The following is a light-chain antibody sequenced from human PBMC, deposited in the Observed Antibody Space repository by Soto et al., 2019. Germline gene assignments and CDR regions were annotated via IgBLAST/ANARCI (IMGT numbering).Light chain of an antibody. CDR3: KKNGSGCT. J-gene: IGKJ3*01. CDR2: AAS. Sequence: EIVLLQAPGTLSLSPGERATLSCRASQSVSSNYLAWYQHKPGQGPRLLIYAASSRATGIPDRFSGSGSGTDFSLTISRLSAEVFALYYCKKNGSGCTVGPGTKVNI. CDR1: QSVSSNY. V-gene: IGKV3-20*01.